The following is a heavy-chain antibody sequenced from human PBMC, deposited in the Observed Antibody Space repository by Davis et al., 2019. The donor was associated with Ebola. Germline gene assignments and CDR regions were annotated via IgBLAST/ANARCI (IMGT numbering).Heavy chain of an antibody. V-gene: IGHV3-7*01. CDR2: IKEDGSQK. CDR3: VRDAGWQRLDN. D-gene: IGHD4-23*01. Sequence: GALKISCAASGFTFSNYWMTWVRQAPGKGLEWVAHIKEDGSQKYCVDSVRGRFTISRDNAKSSLSLQMNSLRVEDTAVYYCVRDAGWQRLDNWGQGTLVTVSS. J-gene: IGHJ4*02. CDR1: GFTFSNYW.